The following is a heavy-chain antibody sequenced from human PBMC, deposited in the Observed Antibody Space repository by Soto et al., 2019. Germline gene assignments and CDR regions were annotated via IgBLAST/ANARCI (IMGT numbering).Heavy chain of an antibody. D-gene: IGHD6-19*01. CDR3: AKEGDASGWFSH. CDR1: GYTLTDFY. Sequence: GASVKVSCKASGYTLTDFYLHWVRQAPGQGLEWMGWVNPNSGRTNYAQKFQGRVTMTRDTSINTGYLEVTRLRSDDTAVYYCAKEGDASGWFSHWGPGSLVTVSS. CDR2: VNPNSGRT. V-gene: IGHV1-2*02. J-gene: IGHJ4*02.